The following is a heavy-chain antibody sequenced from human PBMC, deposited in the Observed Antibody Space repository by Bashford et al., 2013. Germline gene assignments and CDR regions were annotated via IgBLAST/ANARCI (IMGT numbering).Heavy chain of an antibody. V-gene: IGHV5-51*01. Sequence: GESLKISCKGSGYKFTNYWIGWVRQMPGKGLEWMGIIYPDDSDTRYSPSFQGQVTISADKSSNTAYLQWSSLTASDSAMYFCARHGEIWSGEFVIWGFPSFYDTWGQGPRSPSPQ. CDR2: IYPDDSDT. J-gene: IGHJ5*02. CDR3: ARHGEIWSGEFVIWGFPSFYDT. CDR1: GYKFTNYW. D-gene: IGHD3-10*01.